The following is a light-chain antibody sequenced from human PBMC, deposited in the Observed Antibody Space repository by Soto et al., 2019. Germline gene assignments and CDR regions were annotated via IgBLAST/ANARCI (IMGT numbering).Light chain of an antibody. V-gene: IGKV4-1*01. CDR3: QQYYTNALT. J-gene: IGKJ4*01. Sequence: DIVMTQSPDSLAVSLGERATINCKSSQSVLYSSNNKNYLAWYQQKPGQPPKLLIYWASTRESGVPDRFSGSGSRTDLTLTIRSLQAEDVAVYYCQQYYTNALTFGGGTKVGVK. CDR2: WAS. CDR1: QSVLYSSNNKNY.